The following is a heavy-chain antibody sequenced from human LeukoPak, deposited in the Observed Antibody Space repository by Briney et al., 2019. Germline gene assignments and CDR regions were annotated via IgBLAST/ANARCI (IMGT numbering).Heavy chain of an antibody. D-gene: IGHD3-22*01. CDR2: ISAYNGNT. V-gene: IGHV1-18*01. J-gene: IGHJ4*02. CDR3: ARNEYYYDSSGYYAYYYFDY. Sequence: ASVKVSCKASRGTFSSYGISWVRQAPGQGLEWMGWISAYNGNTNYAQKLQGRVTMTTDTSTSTAYMELRSLRSDDTAVYYCARNEYYYDSSGYYAYYYFDYWGQGTLVTVSS. CDR1: RGTFSSYG.